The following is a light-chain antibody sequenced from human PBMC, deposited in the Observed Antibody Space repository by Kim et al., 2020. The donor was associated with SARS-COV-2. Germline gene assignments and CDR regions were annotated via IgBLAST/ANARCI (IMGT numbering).Light chain of an antibody. J-gene: IGLJ3*02. CDR2: GKN. V-gene: IGLV3-19*01. CDR3: NCRDSNHWV. Sequence: SMAQGQPFGITCQGASLSSHYASWYPQKPGQAPVLVIYGKNNRPSGIPARFSGSTSGNTASLTITGAQAEDEADYYCNCRDSNHWVFGGGTQLTVL. CDR1: SLSSHY.